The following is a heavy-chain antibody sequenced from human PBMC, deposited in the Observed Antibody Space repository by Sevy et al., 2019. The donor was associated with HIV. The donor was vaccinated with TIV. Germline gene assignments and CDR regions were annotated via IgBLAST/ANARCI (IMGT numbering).Heavy chain of an antibody. Sequence: ASVKVSCKAPGHTFSGYYMHWVRRAPGQGPEWMGWINLDSGGTNYAQIFQGRVTMTRDTSISTAYLELSRLRSDDTAVYYCASEVTLRFDYWGQGTQVTVSS. CDR2: INLDSGGT. CDR3: ASEVTLRFDY. V-gene: IGHV1-2*02. J-gene: IGHJ4*02. CDR1: GHTFSGYY. D-gene: IGHD2-21*02.